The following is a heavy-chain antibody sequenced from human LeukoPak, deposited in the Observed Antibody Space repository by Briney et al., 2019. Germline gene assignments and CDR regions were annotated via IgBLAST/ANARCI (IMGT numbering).Heavy chain of an antibody. J-gene: IGHJ6*02. CDR1: GFTFDDYA. V-gene: IGHV3-9*01. CDR2: ISWNSGSI. D-gene: IGHD5-12*01. Sequence: PGGSLRLSCAASGFTFDDYAMHWVRQAPGKGLEWVSGISWNSGSIGYADSVKGRFTISRDNAKNSLYLRMNSLRAEDTALYYCAKVATPLYYYYGMDVWGQGTTVTVSS. CDR3: AKVATPLYYYYGMDV.